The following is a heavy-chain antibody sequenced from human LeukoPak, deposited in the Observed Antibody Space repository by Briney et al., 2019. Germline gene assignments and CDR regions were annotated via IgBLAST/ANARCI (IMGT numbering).Heavy chain of an antibody. Sequence: ASVKVSCKASGYTFTSYGISWVRQAPGQGLEWMGWISAYNGNTNYAQKLQGRVTMITDTSTSTAYMELRSLRSDDTAVYYCARDGGAPLPENWFDPWGQGTLVTVSS. CDR3: ARDGGAPLPENWFDP. D-gene: IGHD2-2*01. V-gene: IGHV1-18*01. J-gene: IGHJ5*02. CDR1: GYTFTSYG. CDR2: ISAYNGNT.